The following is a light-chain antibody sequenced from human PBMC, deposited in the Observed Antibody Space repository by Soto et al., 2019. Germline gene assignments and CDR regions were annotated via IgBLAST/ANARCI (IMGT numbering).Light chain of an antibody. CDR3: QQYNSYRT. V-gene: IGKV1-5*01. CDR1: QTISIW. CDR2: DAS. Sequence: DIQMTQSPSTLSASLGDRVTITCRARQTISIWLAWYQQKPGKAPKLLIYDASILESGVPSRLSGSGSGTEFTLTISSLQPDDFATYYCQQYNSYRTFGQGTKVDIK. J-gene: IGKJ1*01.